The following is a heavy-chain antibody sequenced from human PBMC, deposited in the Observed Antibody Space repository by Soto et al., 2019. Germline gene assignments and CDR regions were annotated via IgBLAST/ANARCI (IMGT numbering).Heavy chain of an antibody. D-gene: IGHD2-2*03. Sequence: ASVKVSCKASGGTFSSYTISWVRQAPGQGLEWMGRIIPILGIANYAQKFQGRVTITADKSTSTAYMELSSLRSEDTAVYYCARGGVGYCSSTSCYDVGYYYYYMDVWGKGTTVTVSS. CDR1: GGTFSSYT. V-gene: IGHV1-69*02. CDR3: ARGGVGYCSSTSCYDVGYYYYYMDV. CDR2: IIPILGIA. J-gene: IGHJ6*03.